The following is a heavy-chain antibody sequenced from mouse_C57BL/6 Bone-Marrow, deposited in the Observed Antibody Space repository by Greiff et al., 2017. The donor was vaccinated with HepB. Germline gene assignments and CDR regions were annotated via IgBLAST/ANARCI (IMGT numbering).Heavy chain of an antibody. CDR1: GYTFTSYG. J-gene: IGHJ3*01. V-gene: IGHV1-81*01. CDR2: IYPRSGNT. CDR3: ARRGRYFWFAY. Sequence: QVQLKESGAELARPGASVKLSCKASGYTFTSYGISWVKHRTGQGLEWIGEIYPRSGNTYYNEKFKGKATLTADKSSSTAYMELRSLTSEDSAVYFCARRGRYFWFAYWGQGTLVTVSA. D-gene: IGHD2-14*01.